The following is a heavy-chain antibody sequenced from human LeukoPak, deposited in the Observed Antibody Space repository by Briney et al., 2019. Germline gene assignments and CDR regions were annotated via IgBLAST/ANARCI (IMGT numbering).Heavy chain of an antibody. CDR3: ARYGGNSPFDY. J-gene: IGHJ4*02. D-gene: IGHD4-23*01. V-gene: IGHV4-30-4*01. CDR2: IYYSGST. CDR1: GGSISSGDYY. Sequence: SETLSLTCTVSGGSISSGDYYWSWIRQPPGKGLEWIGYIYYSGSTYYNPSLKSRVTISVDTSKNQFSLKLSSVTAADTAVYCCARYGGNSPFDYWGQGTLVTVSS.